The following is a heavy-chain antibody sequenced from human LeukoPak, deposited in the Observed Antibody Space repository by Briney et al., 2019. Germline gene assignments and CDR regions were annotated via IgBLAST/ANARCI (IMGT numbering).Heavy chain of an antibody. D-gene: IGHD3-10*01. Sequence: SETLSPTCTVSGGSISSYSWSWIRQPPGKGLEWIGYIYYSGSTNYNPSLKSRVTMSVDTSKNQFSLRLSSVTAADTAVYYCARAQGGVVRGVTLNSKLDYWGQGTVVTVSS. CDR3: ARAQGGVVRGVTLNSKLDY. CDR1: GGSISSYS. CDR2: IYYSGST. J-gene: IGHJ4*02. V-gene: IGHV4-59*01.